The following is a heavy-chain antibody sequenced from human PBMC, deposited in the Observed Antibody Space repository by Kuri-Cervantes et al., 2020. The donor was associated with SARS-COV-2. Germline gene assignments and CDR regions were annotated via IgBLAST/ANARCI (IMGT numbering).Heavy chain of an antibody. CDR3: ARDRSSNWFSTRVAFDI. D-gene: IGHD6-13*01. CDR1: GFTFSSYS. Sequence: GESLKISCAASGFTFSSYSINWVRQAPGKGLEWVSSISSSTSYIYYEDSVKGRFTISRDNAENSLYLQMNSLRAEDTAIYYCARDRSSNWFSTRVAFDIWGQGTMVTVSS. V-gene: IGHV3-21*01. J-gene: IGHJ3*02. CDR2: ISSSTSYI.